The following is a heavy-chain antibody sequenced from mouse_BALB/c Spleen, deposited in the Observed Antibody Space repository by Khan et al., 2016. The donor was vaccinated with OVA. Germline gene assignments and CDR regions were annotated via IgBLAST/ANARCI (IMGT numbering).Heavy chain of an antibody. J-gene: IGHJ3*01. Sequence: EVELVESGGDLVKPGGSLKLSCAASGFTFSTYGMSWVRQTPDRRLEWVATVSTGGSYTYYPDSVKGRFTISRDNAKNTLYLPMNSLKSEYTAMLYCTRLAYYYDSEGFAYWGQGTLVTVSA. D-gene: IGHD1-1*01. CDR3: TRLAYYYDSEGFAY. CDR1: GFTFSTYG. V-gene: IGHV5-6*01. CDR2: VSTGGSYT.